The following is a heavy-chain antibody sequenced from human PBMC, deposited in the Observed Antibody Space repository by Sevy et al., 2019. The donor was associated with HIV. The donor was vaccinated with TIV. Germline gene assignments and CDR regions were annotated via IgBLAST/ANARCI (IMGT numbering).Heavy chain of an antibody. CDR1: GYTFTSYG. CDR3: ARDGSSGWYSLFDY. J-gene: IGHJ4*02. Sequence: ASVKVSCKASGYTFTSYGISWVRQAPGQGLEWMGWISAYNGNTNYAQKLQGRVTMTTDTSTSTACMELRSLRSDDSAVYYCARDGSSGWYSLFDYWGQGTLVTVSS. V-gene: IGHV1-18*01. CDR2: ISAYNGNT. D-gene: IGHD6-19*01.